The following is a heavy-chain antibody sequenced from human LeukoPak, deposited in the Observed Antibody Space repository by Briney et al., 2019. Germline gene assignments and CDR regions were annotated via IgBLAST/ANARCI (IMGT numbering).Heavy chain of an antibody. V-gene: IGHV3-7*01. D-gene: IGHD1-14*01. J-gene: IGHJ4*02. Sequence: GGSLRLSCAASGFTFNSYWMSWVRQAPGKGLEWVANIKQDGTEKHYVDSVKGRFTISRDNVENSLYLEMNSLTDDDTALYYCTRVEPTKSDDCWGQGTLVTVSS. CDR3: TRVEPTKSDDC. CDR2: IKQDGTEK. CDR1: GFTFNSYW.